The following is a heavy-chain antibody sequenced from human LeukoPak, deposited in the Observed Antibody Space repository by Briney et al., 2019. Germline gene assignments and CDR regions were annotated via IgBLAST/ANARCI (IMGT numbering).Heavy chain of an antibody. J-gene: IGHJ1*01. CDR3: AKRFGNYYDEITGYFQH. D-gene: IGHD3-22*01. V-gene: IGHV3-23*01. CDR2: ISGSGGST. CDR1: GFTFSSYA. Sequence: PGGSLRLSCAASGFTFSSYAMSWVRQAPGKGLEWVSAISGSGGSTYYADSVKGRFTISRDNSKNTLHLQMNSLRAEDTAVYYCAKRFGNYYDEITGYFQHWGQGTLVTVSS.